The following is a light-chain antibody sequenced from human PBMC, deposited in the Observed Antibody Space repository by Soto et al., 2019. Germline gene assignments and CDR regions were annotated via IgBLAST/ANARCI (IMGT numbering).Light chain of an antibody. CDR2: DVS. CDR3: AAWDDSRGV. V-gene: IGLV2-11*01. CDR1: SSDVGGYNY. Sequence: QSVLTQPRSVSGSPGQSVTISCTGTSSDVGGYNYVSWYQQHPGKAPKLMIYDVSKRPSGVPDRFSGSKSGNTASLTISGLQAEDEADYYCAAWDDSRGVFGGGTKVTVL. J-gene: IGLJ3*02.